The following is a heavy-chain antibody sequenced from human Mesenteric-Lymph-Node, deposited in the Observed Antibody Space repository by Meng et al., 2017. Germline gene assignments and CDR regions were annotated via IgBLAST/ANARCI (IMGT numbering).Heavy chain of an antibody. J-gene: IGHJ4*02. CDR2: TYYKSEWYN. CDR3: ARDPAAFDF. V-gene: IGHV6-1*01. Sequence: QQQSPGRAYPSLTCSSTGVTSGDSVTTKSAEWNWIGLSPSGGLKWLGRTYYKSEWYNDYVKSVKSRIAITPDTSKNKFRLEQTSVTPEATAVYYCARDPAAFDFWGQGTLVTVSS. D-gene: IGHD6-25*01. CDR1: GDSVTTKSAE.